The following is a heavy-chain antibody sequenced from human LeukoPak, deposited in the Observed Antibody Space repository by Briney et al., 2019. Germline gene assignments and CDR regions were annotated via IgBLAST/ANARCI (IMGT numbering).Heavy chain of an antibody. CDR1: GGSISSGGYY. D-gene: IGHD3-22*01. CDR3: ARVYDSSGYLYYFDY. J-gene: IGHJ4*02. CDR2: IYYSGST. Sequence: SETLSLTCTVSGGSISSGGYYWSWIRQPPGKGLEWIGSIYYSGSTYYSPSLKSRVTISVDTSKNQFSLKLSSVTAADTAVYYCARVYDSSGYLYYFDYWGQGTLVTVSS. V-gene: IGHV4-39*07.